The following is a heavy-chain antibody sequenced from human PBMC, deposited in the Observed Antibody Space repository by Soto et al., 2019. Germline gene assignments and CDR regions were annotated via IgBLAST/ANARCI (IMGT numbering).Heavy chain of an antibody. CDR1: GGTFSSYT. J-gene: IGHJ5*02. Sequence: ASVKVSCKASGGTFSSYTISWVRQAPGQGLEWMGRIIPILGIANYAQKFQGRVTITADKSTSTAYMELSSLRSEDTAVYYCAKYYCSSTSCYGNWFDPWGQGTLVTVSS. CDR2: IIPILGIA. V-gene: IGHV1-69*02. CDR3: AKYYCSSTSCYGNWFDP. D-gene: IGHD2-2*01.